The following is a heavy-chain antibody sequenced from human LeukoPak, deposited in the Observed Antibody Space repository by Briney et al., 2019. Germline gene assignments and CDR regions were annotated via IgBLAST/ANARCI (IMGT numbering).Heavy chain of an antibody. J-gene: IGHJ4*02. CDR3: ATEVNWNDCY. CDR2: ISGSGGST. Sequence: GGSLRLSCAASGFTFSNYGIHWVRQAPGKGLEWVSAISGSGGSTYYADSVKGRFTISRDNSKNTLYLQMNSLRAEDTAVYYCATEVNWNDCYWGQGTLVTVSS. CDR1: GFTFSNYG. D-gene: IGHD1-20*01. V-gene: IGHV3-23*01.